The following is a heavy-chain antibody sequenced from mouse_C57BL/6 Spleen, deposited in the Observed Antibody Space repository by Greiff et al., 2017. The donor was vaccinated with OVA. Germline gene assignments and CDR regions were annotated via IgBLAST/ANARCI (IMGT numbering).Heavy chain of an antibody. V-gene: IGHV1-72*01. CDR3: ARALYDGYYGGYYAMDY. Sequence: QVQLQQPGAELVKPGASVKLSCKASGYTFTSYWMHWVKQRPGRGLEWIGRIDPNSGGTKYNEKFKSKATLTVDKPSSTAYMQLSSLTSEDSAVYYCARALYDGYYGGYYAMDYWGQGTSVTVSS. D-gene: IGHD2-3*01. J-gene: IGHJ4*01. CDR2: IDPNSGGT. CDR1: GYTFTSYW.